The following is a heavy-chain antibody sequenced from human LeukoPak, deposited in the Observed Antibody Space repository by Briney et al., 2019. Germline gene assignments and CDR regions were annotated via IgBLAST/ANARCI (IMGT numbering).Heavy chain of an antibody. CDR2: IIPIFGTA. D-gene: IGHD4-11*01. V-gene: IGHV1-69*13. J-gene: IGHJ5*02. CDR1: GGTFSSYA. CDR3: ARDAKAFRITVTTISWFDP. Sequence: ASVKVSCKASGGTFSSYAIGWVRQAPGQGLEWMGGIIPIFGTANYAQKFQGRVTITADESTSTAYMELSSLRSEDTAVYYCARDAKAFRITVTTISWFDPWGQGTLVTVSS.